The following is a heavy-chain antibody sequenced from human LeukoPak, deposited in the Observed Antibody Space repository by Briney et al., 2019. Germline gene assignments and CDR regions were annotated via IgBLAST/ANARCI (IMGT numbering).Heavy chain of an antibody. Sequence: TGGSLRLSCAASGFTFSSYAMSWVRQAPGKGLEWVSAISGSGGSTYYADSVKGRFTISRDNSKNTLYLQMNSLRAEDTAVYYCAKGVRGITIFGVVRQYYFDYWGQGTLVTVSS. CDR2: ISGSGGST. CDR1: GFTFSSYA. V-gene: IGHV3-23*01. J-gene: IGHJ4*02. CDR3: AKGVRGITIFGVVRQYYFDY. D-gene: IGHD3-3*01.